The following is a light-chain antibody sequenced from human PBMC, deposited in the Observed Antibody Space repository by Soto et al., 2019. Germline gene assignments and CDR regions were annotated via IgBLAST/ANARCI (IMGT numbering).Light chain of an antibody. CDR1: TSNVGNNY. Sequence: QSVLTQPPSVSAAPGQKVSISCSGSTSNVGNNYISWYQQLPGTAPRVLILDNSRRPSGIPDRFSGSKSGTSATLDITGLQTGDEADYYCGTWDSSLTAVVFGGGTKVTVL. CDR2: DNS. V-gene: IGLV1-51*01. J-gene: IGLJ2*01. CDR3: GTWDSSLTAVV.